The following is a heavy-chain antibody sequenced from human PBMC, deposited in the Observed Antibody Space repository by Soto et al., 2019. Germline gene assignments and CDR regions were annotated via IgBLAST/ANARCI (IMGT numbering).Heavy chain of an antibody. Sequence: QVQLVQSGAEVKKPGSSVKVSCKASGGTFSSYTISWVRQAPGQGLEWMGRIIPILGIANYAQKFQGSVTITADKSTSTAYMELSSLRSEDTAVYYCARDINILTGRRSTSDYWGQGTLVTVSS. CDR3: ARDINILTGRRSTSDY. J-gene: IGHJ4*02. D-gene: IGHD3-9*01. CDR1: GGTFSSYT. CDR2: IIPILGIA. V-gene: IGHV1-69*08.